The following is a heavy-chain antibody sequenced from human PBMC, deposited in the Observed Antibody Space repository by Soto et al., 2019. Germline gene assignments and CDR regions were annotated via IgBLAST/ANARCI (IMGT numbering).Heavy chain of an antibody. Sequence: PSETLSLTCTVSGGSISSGGYYWSWIRQHPGKGLEWIGYIYYSGSTYYNPSLKSRVTISVDTSKNQFSLKLSSVTAADTAVYYCAREGGTDHSYDSSGYYYFDHWGQGTLVTVSS. J-gene: IGHJ4*02. CDR1: GGSISSGGYY. D-gene: IGHD3-22*01. V-gene: IGHV4-31*03. CDR3: AREGGTDHSYDSSGYYYFDH. CDR2: IYYSGST.